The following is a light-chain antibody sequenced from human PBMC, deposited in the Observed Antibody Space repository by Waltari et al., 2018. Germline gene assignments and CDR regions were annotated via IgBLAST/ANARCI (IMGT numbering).Light chain of an antibody. V-gene: IGLV2-8*01. J-gene: IGLJ2*01. CDR2: EVS. CDR3: SSYAGSNNFVL. CDR1: SSDVGGYKY. Sequence: QSALTQPPSASGSPGQSVTISCTGTSSDVGGYKYVSWFQQHPGKAPKLIIYEVSKRPSVFPDRFSGSKSGNTASLTVSGLQTEDEADYYCSSYAGSNNFVLFGGGTKLTVV.